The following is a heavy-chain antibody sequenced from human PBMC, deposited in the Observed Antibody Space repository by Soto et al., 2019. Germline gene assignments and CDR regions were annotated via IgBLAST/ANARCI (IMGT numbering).Heavy chain of an antibody. J-gene: IGHJ3*02. CDR3: ASYIVATTGHAFDI. Sequence: SETLSLTCAVYGGSFSGYYWSWIRQPPGKGLEWIGEINHSGSTNYNPSLKSRVTISVDTSKNQFSLKLSSVTAADTAVYYCASYIVATTGHAFDIWGQGTMVTVSS. CDR2: INHSGST. CDR1: GGSFSGYY. V-gene: IGHV4-34*01. D-gene: IGHD5-12*01.